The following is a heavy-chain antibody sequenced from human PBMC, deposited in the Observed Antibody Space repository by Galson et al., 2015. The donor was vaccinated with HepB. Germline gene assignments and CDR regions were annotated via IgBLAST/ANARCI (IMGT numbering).Heavy chain of an antibody. CDR2: ISGSGGST. CDR1: GFTFSSYA. CDR3: AFEPQDYSSVTEYYYGMDV. V-gene: IGHV3-23*01. D-gene: IGHD6-25*01. Sequence: SLRLSCAASGFTFSSYAMSWVRQAPGKGLEWVSAISGSGGSTYYADSVKGRFTISRDNSKNTLYLQMNSLRAEDTAVYYCAFEPQDYSSVTEYYYGMDVWGQGTTVTVSS. J-gene: IGHJ6*02.